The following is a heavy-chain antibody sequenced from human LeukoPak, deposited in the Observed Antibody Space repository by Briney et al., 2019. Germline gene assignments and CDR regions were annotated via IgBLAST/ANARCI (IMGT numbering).Heavy chain of an antibody. J-gene: IGHJ3*02. V-gene: IGHV4-31*03. CDR2: IYYSGST. CDR3: ARVDSSDPAGAFDI. Sequence: SETLSLTCTVSGGSISSGGYYWSWIRQHPGKGLEWIGYIYYSGSTYYNPSLKSRVTISVDTSKNQFSLKLSFVTAADTAVYYCARVDSSDPAGAFDIWGQGTMVTVSS. CDR1: GGSISSGGYY. D-gene: IGHD3-22*01.